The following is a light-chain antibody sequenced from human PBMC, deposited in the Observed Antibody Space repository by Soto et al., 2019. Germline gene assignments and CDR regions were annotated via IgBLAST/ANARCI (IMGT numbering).Light chain of an antibody. CDR1: QNIFSS. CDR2: AAS. V-gene: IGKV1-39*01. Sequence: MSQWPPSLSASVGDRVTLTCRAGQNIFSSLNWYQQKPGKAPKLXXYAASSLQSGVPSRFSGSGSGTDFTLTITSLQTEYSANYYCQQSYNSPPITFGQGTRLYIK. J-gene: IGKJ5*01. CDR3: QQSYNSPPIT.